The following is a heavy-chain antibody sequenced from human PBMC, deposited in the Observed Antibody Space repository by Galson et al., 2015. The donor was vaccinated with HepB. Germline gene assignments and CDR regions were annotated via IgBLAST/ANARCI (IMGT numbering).Heavy chain of an antibody. J-gene: IGHJ6*02. Sequence: SLRLSCAASGFTFSSYAMSWVRQAPGKGLEWVSATSGSGGSTYYADSVKGRFTISRDNFRNTLYLQMNSLRADDTAVYYCAKRGDSNSWTNGLDVWGQGTTVTVSS. CDR1: GFTFSSYA. CDR2: TSGSGGST. V-gene: IGHV3-23*01. CDR3: AKRGDSNSWTNGLDV. D-gene: IGHD6-13*01.